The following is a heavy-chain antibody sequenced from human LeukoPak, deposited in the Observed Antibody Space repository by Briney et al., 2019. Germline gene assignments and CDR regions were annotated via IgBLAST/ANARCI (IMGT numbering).Heavy chain of an antibody. Sequence: GESLKISCKGSGYIFTNSWIGWVRQMPGKGLEWMGIIYPGDADTRYSTSFQGQVTISADKSISTAYLQWSGLKASDTAMYYCARLKKTDFYASSGYYCSDYWGQGTLVTVSA. CDR2: IYPGDADT. J-gene: IGHJ4*02. V-gene: IGHV5-51*01. D-gene: IGHD3-22*01. CDR1: GYIFTNSW. CDR3: ARLKKTDFYASSGYYCSDY.